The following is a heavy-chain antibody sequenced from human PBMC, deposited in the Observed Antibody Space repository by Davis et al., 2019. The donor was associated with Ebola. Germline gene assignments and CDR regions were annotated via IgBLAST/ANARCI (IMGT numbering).Heavy chain of an antibody. V-gene: IGHV1-69*06. Sequence: AASVKVSCKASGNTINTYTIDWVRQAPGQGLEWMGGIIPIFGTTNYAQKFRGRVMITADKSTRTAYMELRSLRSDDTAVYYCARGITMIVVANWFDPWGQGTLVTVSS. CDR1: GNTINTYT. D-gene: IGHD3-22*01. CDR3: ARGITMIVVANWFDP. CDR2: IIPIFGTT. J-gene: IGHJ5*02.